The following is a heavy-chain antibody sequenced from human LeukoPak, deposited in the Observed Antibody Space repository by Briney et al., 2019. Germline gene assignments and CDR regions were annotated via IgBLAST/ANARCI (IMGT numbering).Heavy chain of an antibody. V-gene: IGHV3-7*05. CDR3: ARNAYGAQTPSDV. CDR2: IKEDGSDK. CDR1: GFTFSNYW. D-gene: IGHD4-17*01. Sequence: GGSLRLSCVASGFTFSNYWMNWVRQAPGKGLEWVANIKEDGSDKYYVDSLKGRFTISRDNAKNSLYLQMNSLRAEDTAVYYCARNAYGAQTPSDVWGQGTTVTVSS. J-gene: IGHJ6*02.